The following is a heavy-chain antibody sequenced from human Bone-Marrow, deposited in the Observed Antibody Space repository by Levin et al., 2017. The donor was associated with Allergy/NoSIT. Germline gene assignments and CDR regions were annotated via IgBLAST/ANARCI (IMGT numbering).Heavy chain of an antibody. J-gene: IGHJ5*02. CDR1: GFSLSTTGVG. V-gene: IGHV2-5*02. Sequence: SGPTLVKPTQTLTLTCTFSGFSLSTTGVGVAWFRQPPGKALECLAIIYWDDDERYRPSLENRLTITTDTPRNQVALTMTKMHPVDTPTNYCAHSGPDLLTGSFDGGFHPWGQGTLVTVSS. D-gene: IGHD3-9*01. CDR2: IYWDDDE. CDR3: AHSGPDLLTGSFDGGFHP.